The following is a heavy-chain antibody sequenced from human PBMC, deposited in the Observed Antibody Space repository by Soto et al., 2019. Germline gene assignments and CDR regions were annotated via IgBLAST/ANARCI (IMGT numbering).Heavy chain of an antibody. CDR1: GFTFSSYG. D-gene: IGHD2-15*01. CDR3: AKDAFSVVVAATNNWFDP. V-gene: IGHV3-30*18. Sequence: GGSLRLSCAASGFTFSSYGMHWVRQAQGKGLEWVAVISYDGSNKYYADSVKGRFTISRDNSKNTLYLQMNSLRAEDTAVYYCAKDAFSVVVAATNNWFDPWGQGTLVTVSS. J-gene: IGHJ5*02. CDR2: ISYDGSNK.